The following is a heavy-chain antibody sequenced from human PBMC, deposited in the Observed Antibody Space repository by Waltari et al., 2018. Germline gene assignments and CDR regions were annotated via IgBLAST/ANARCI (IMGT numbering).Heavy chain of an antibody. CDR1: GGTFSSYA. CDR2: IIPIFGTT. J-gene: IGHJ6*02. Sequence: QVQLVQSGAEVEKPGSSVKVSCKASGGTFSSYAISWVRRAPGQGLEWMGGIIPIFGTTNYAQNFQGRVTITADGSTSTAYMELSSLRSEDTAVYYCARSQLRGELKFYAMDVWGQGTTVTVSS. V-gene: IGHV1-69*01. CDR3: ARSQLRGELKFYAMDV. D-gene: IGHD3-10*01.